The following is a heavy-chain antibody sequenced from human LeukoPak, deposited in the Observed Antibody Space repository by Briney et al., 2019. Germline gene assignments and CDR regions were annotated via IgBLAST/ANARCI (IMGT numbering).Heavy chain of an antibody. D-gene: IGHD5-24*01. CDR3: ARDGVAMATHPYAFDI. V-gene: IGHV3-30-3*01. J-gene: IGHJ3*02. CDR1: GFTFSSYA. CDR2: ISYDGSNK. Sequence: GRSLRLSCAASGFTFSSYAMLWVRQAPGKGLEWVAVISYDGSNKYYADSVKGRFTISRDNSKNTLYLQMNSLRAEDTAVYYCARDGVAMATHPYAFDIWGQGTLVTVSS.